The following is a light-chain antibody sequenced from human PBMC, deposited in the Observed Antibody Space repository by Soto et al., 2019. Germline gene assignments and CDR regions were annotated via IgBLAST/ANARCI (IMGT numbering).Light chain of an antibody. V-gene: IGLV1-40*01. J-gene: IGLJ2*01. CDR3: QSYDSSLSAVV. CDR1: SSNIGAGYD. Sequence: SVLTQPPSVSGAPGQRVTISCTGSSSNIGAGYDVHWYQQLPGTAPKLLIYVNSNRPSGVPDRFSGSKSGTSASLAITGLQAEDEADYYCQSYDSSLSAVVFGAGTKLTVL. CDR2: VNS.